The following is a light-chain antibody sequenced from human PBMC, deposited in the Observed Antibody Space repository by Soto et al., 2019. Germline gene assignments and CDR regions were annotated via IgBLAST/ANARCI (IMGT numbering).Light chain of an antibody. J-gene: IGLJ3*02. V-gene: IGLV1-51*01. CDR1: SSDVGGYTY. Sequence: QSALTQPASMSGSPGQSITISCSGTSSDVGGYTYVSWYQQHPGKAPKLLIYDNNKRPSGIPDRFSGSKSGTSATLGITGLQTGDEADHYCGTWDSSLSAVFGGGTKLTVL. CDR3: GTWDSSLSAV. CDR2: DNN.